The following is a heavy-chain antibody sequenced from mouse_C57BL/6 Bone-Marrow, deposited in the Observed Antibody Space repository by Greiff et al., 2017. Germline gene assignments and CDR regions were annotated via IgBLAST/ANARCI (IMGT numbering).Heavy chain of an antibody. CDR1: GYTFTSYG. CDR2: IYPRSGNT. Sequence: VQLQQSGAELARPGASVKLSCKASGYTFTSYGISWVKQRTGQGLEWIGEIYPRSGNTYYNEKFKGKATLTADKSSSTAYMELRSLTSEDSAVYFCAIYYYGSSYVECAYWGQGTLVTVSA. CDR3: AIYYYGSSYVECAY. V-gene: IGHV1-81*01. J-gene: IGHJ3*01. D-gene: IGHD1-1*01.